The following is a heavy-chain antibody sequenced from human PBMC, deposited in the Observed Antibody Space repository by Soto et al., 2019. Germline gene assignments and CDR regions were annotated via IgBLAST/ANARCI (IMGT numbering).Heavy chain of an antibody. J-gene: IGHJ3*02. CDR2: ISGGTSGI. Sequence: QVQLVESGGGLVKPGGSLRLSCAASGFTFSDHYMSWIRQAPGKGLEWVSYISGGTSGIYYADSVRGRFTISRDNAKNSLYLQMNSLRAEDTAVSYCARVKECSSTSCYARDAFDIWGQGTMVTVSS. CDR1: GFTFSDHY. D-gene: IGHD2-2*01. V-gene: IGHV3-11*01. CDR3: ARVKECSSTSCYARDAFDI.